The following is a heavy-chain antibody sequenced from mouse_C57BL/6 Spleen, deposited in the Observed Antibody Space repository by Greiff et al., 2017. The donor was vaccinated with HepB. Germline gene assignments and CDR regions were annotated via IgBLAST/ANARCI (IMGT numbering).Heavy chain of an antibody. CDR2: IDPETGGT. D-gene: IGHD2-3*01. CDR3: TRWRDGSPWYFDV. J-gene: IGHJ1*03. Sequence: VQLQQSGAELVRPGASVTLSCKASGYTFTDYEMHWVKQTPVHGLEWIGAIDPETGGTAYNQKFKGKAILTADKSSSTAYMELRSLTSEDSAVYYCTRWRDGSPWYFDVWGTGTTVTVSS. V-gene: IGHV1-15*01. CDR1: GYTFTDYE.